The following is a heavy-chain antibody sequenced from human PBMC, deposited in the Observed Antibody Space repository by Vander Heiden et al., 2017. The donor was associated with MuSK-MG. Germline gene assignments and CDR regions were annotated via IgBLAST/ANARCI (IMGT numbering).Heavy chain of an antibody. CDR2: ITDSGDTT. J-gene: IGHJ4*02. CDR3: AKEKRVLTNWNYF. V-gene: IGHV3-23*01. D-gene: IGHD1-7*01. CDR1: GFTFSTSA. Sequence: EVQLLESGGGLVQPGGSLRLSCAAPGFTFSTSAMTWVRQAPGKGLEWVSAITDSGDTTYYTDSVKGRFTISRDNSKNILYLQMNSLRVDDTAVYYCAKEKRVLTNWNYFWGQGTLVTVSS.